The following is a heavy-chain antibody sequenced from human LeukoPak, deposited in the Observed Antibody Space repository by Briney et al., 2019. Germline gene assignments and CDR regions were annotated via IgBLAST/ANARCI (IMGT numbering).Heavy chain of an antibody. CDR2: IHHSGNRFESGST. CDR1: GYSISNTYY. CDR3: ARNASSGFFDD. Sequence: SETLSLTCTVSGYSISNTYYWGWIRQSPGKGLEWIGSIHHSGNRFESGSTHYNPSLRSRGTVSADTSKNQFSLTLSSVTAADTAVYFCARNASSGFFDDWGQGTLVTVSS. V-gene: IGHV4-38-2*02. D-gene: IGHD6-25*01. J-gene: IGHJ4*02.